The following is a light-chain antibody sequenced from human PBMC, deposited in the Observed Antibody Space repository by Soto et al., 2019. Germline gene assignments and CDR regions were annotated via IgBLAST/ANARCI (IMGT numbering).Light chain of an antibody. CDR2: RNN. J-gene: IGLJ1*01. V-gene: IGLV1-47*01. CDR3: AAWDASLSGLV. CDR1: SSNIGSNY. Sequence: QSVLTQLPSASGTPGQRVTISCSGSSSNIGSNYVYWYQQLPGTAPKLLIYRNNQRPSGVPDRFSGSKSGTSASLAISGLRSEDEADYYCAAWDASLSGLVFGTGTKVTVL.